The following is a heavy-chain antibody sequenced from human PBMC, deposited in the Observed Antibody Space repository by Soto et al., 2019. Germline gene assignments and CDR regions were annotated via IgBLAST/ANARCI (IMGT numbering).Heavy chain of an antibody. J-gene: IGHJ4*02. CDR1: GFTFSSYA. CDR2: ISGSGGST. D-gene: IGHD4-17*01. Sequence: GGSLRLSCAASGFTFSSYAMSWVRQAPGKGLEWVSAISGSGGSTYYADSVKGRFTISRDNSKNTLYLQMNSLRAEDTAVYYCAKDSAKDYGDYERLLDYWGQGTLVTVSS. CDR3: AKDSAKDYGDYERLLDY. V-gene: IGHV3-23*01.